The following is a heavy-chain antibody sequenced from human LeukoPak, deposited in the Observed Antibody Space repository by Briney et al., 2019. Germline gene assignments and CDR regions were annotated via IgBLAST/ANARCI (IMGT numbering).Heavy chain of an antibody. J-gene: IGHJ3*02. CDR1: GFTFSSYA. CDR3: AKGKTSGWDQDAFDI. CDR2: ISGSGGST. V-gene: IGHV3-23*01. D-gene: IGHD6-19*01. Sequence: PGGSLRLSCAASGFTFSSYAMSWVRQAPGKGLERVSAISGSGGSTYYADSVKGRFAISRDNSKNTLYLQLNSLRVEDTAVYYCAKGKTSGWDQDAFDIWGQGTMVTVSS.